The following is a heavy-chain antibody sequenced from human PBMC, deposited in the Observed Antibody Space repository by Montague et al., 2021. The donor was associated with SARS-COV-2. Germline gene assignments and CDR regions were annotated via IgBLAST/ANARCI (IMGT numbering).Heavy chain of an antibody. J-gene: IGHJ3*02. D-gene: IGHD1-14*01. V-gene: IGHV4-59*02. Sequence: SETLSLTCTVSGASVDSSDWGWIRQSPGKGLEWIGYFYSVGSTDYNPSLKSRATISRDTSKNQFPLKVRSVTAADTAVYYCARETMTADAFDIWGQGTMVTVSS. CDR2: FYSVGST. CDR3: ARETMTADAFDI. CDR1: GASVDSSD.